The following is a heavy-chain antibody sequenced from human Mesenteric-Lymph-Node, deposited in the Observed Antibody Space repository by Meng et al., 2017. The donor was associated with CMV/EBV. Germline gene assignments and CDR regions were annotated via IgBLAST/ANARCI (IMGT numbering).Heavy chain of an antibody. J-gene: IGHJ5*01. V-gene: IGHV1-8*01. CDR3: TRRRNWFDS. CDR1: GYTFTSYD. Sequence: ASVKVSCKASGYTFTSYDINWVRQATGQGLEWMGWMNPNSGKTGYAQKFQGRLTMTRNSSIGTAYMELSSLRSDDTAVYYCTRRRNWFDSWGQGTLVTVSS. CDR2: MNPNSGKT.